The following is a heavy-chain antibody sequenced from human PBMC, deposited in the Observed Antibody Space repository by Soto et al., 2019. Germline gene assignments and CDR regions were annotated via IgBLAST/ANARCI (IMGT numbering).Heavy chain of an antibody. CDR1: GGTFSSYA. Sequence: GASVKVSCKASGGTFSSYAISWVRQAPGQGLEWMGGIIPIFGTANYAQKFQGRVTITADESTSTAYMELSSLRSEDTAVYYCASCSVRGSYYSGWFDPWGQGTLVTVSS. CDR3: ASCSVRGSYYSGWFDP. V-gene: IGHV1-69*13. J-gene: IGHJ5*02. D-gene: IGHD3-16*01. CDR2: IIPIFGTA.